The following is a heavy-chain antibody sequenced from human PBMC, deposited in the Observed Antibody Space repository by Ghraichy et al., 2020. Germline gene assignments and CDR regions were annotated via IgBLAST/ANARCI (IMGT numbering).Heavy chain of an antibody. CDR3: GRVSHDSVPH. CDR1: GDSVSSSSAA. Sequence: LSLTCAISGDSVSSSSAAWNWIRQSPSRGLEWLGRTYYRSKWYYEYAISVRSRITINPDTSKNQFSLQLNSVTPEDTAVYYCGRVSHDSVPHWGQGTLVTVSS. J-gene: IGHJ4*02. D-gene: IGHD5/OR15-5a*01. CDR2: TYYRSKWYY. V-gene: IGHV6-1*01.